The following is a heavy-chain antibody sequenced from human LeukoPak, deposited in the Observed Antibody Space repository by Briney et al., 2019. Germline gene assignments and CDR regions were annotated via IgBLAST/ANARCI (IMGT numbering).Heavy chain of an antibody. V-gene: IGHV4-39*01. D-gene: IGHD2-15*01. CDR2: IYYSGST. CDR3: ARNEDFYFDY. J-gene: IGHJ4*02. Sequence: SESLSLTCTVSGGSISSSSYYWGWIRQPPGKGLEWIGSIYYSGSTYYNPSLKSRVTISVDTTKNQFSLKLSFVTAADTAVYYSARNEDFYFDYWGQGTLVTVSS. CDR1: GGSISSSSYY.